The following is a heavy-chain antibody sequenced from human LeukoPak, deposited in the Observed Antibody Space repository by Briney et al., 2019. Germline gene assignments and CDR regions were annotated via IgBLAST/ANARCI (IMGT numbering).Heavy chain of an antibody. D-gene: IGHD3-10*01. J-gene: IGHJ4*02. CDR3: AKDRDGSGSYSDY. CDR2: ISWDGVST. CDR1: GFTFDDYG. Sequence: TGGSLRLSCAASGFTFDDYGMHWVRQAPGKGLEWVSLISWDGVSTHYADSVKGRFTISRDNSKNSLYLQMNSLRAEDTALYYCAKDRDGSGSYSDYWGQGTLVTVSS. V-gene: IGHV3-43D*03.